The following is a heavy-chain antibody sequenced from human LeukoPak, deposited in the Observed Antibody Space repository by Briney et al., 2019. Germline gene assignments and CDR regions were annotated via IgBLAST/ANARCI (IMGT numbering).Heavy chain of an antibody. V-gene: IGHV3-21*01. CDR2: IGTSTSYI. D-gene: IGHD1-26*01. Sequence: PGGSLRLSCAASGFTFSTYIMNWVRQTPGKGLEWVSSIGTSTSYIYYADSVKGRFTISRDNAKNSLYLEMNSLRAEDTAVYYARALWEQRSSAYFGYWGQGTLVTVSS. CDR3: ARALWEQRSSAYFGY. CDR1: GFTFSTYI. J-gene: IGHJ4*02.